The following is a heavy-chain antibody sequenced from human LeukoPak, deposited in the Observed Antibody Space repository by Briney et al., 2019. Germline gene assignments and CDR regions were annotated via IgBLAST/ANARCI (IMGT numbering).Heavy chain of an antibody. CDR1: GFSFNSYS. CDR3: GKNPLPVGHIYFDS. Sequence: GGSLSLSCAASGFSFNSYSMSWARQAPGKGLEWVSSISASGGRLDYADSVRGRFTISRDNPKNTLYLQMGSLTAEDTAVYYCGKNPLPVGHIYFDSSGQGTLVTVFS. CDR2: ISASGGRL. D-gene: IGHD1-26*01. J-gene: IGHJ4*02. V-gene: IGHV3-23*01.